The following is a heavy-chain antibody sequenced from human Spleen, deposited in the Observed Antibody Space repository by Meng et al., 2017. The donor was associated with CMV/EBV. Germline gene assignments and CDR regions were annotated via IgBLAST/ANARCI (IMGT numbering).Heavy chain of an antibody. CDR1: GFTFSNYW. Sequence: GESLKISCVASGFTFSNYWMSWVRQAPGKGLEWVSSISSSSAYIYYADSVKGRFTVSRDNAKNSLFLQMSSLRAEDTAVYYCASSVVTIFGVVTHDAFDIWGQGTMVTVSS. CDR3: ASSVVTIFGVVTHDAFDI. CDR2: ISSSSAYI. D-gene: IGHD3-3*01. J-gene: IGHJ3*02. V-gene: IGHV3-21*01.